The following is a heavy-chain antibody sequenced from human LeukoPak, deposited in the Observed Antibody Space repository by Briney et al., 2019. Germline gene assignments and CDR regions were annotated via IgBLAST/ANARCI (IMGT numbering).Heavy chain of an antibody. V-gene: IGHV5-51*01. CDR2: IYPGDSDT. D-gene: IGHD2-8*02. CDR3: ARQLAVSSINSDY. CDR1: GYSFTGYW. Sequence: GESLKISCKGSGYSFTGYWIGWVRQMPGKGLEWMGIIYPGDSDTRYSPSFQGQVTISADKSISTAYLQWSSLKASDTAMYYCARQLAVSSINSDYWGQGTLVTVSS. J-gene: IGHJ4*02.